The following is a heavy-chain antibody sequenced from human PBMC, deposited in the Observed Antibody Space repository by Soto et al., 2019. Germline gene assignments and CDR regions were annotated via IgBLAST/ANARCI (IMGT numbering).Heavy chain of an antibody. Sequence: EVQLLESGGGLVQPGGSLRLSCAASGFTFSSYAMSWVRQAPGKGLEWVSAISGSGGSTYYADSVKGRFTISRDNSKNTLYLQMNSLRAEDTAVYYCAKPRESDDSSGYYYVGYYYYGMDVWGQGTTVTVSS. CDR2: ISGSGGST. D-gene: IGHD3-22*01. V-gene: IGHV3-23*01. J-gene: IGHJ6*02. CDR1: GFTFSSYA. CDR3: AKPRESDDSSGYYYVGYYYYGMDV.